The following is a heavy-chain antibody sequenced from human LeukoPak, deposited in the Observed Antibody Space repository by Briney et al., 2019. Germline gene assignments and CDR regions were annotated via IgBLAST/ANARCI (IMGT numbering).Heavy chain of an antibody. CDR3: AKDVPTAYFDY. D-gene: IGHD2-2*01. J-gene: IGHJ4*02. CDR1: GFTFSNYG. Sequence: GGSLRLSCAASGFTFSNYGMHWVRQAPGKGLEWVAFVRYDETTKFYADSVKGRFTISRDNSKTTLYLQMNSLRAEDTAVYYCAKDVPTAYFDYWGQGTLVTVSS. V-gene: IGHV3-30*02. CDR2: VRYDETTK.